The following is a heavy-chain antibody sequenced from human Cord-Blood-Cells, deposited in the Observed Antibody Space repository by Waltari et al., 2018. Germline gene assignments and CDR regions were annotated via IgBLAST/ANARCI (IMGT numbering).Heavy chain of an antibody. V-gene: IGHV1-69*01. CDR2: IIPIFGTA. CDR1: GGTFSSYA. J-gene: IGHJ4*02. Sequence: QVQLVQSGAEVKKPGSSVKVSCKASGGTFSSYAISWVRQAPGQGLEWMGGIIPIFGTANYAQKFQGRVTITADESTSTAYMELSSLGFEDTAVYYCARSIGYDILTGYYYYFDYWGQGTLVTVSS. CDR3: ARSIGYDILTGYYYYFDY. D-gene: IGHD3-9*01.